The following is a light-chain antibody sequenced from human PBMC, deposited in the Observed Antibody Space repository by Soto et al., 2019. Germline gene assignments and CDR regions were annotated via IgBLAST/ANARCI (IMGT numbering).Light chain of an antibody. CDR3: QQYYRAPWT. V-gene: IGKV4-1*01. CDR1: QSILFNSNNKNY. J-gene: IGKJ1*01. CDR2: WAS. Sequence: DIVMPQSPDFLAVSLGERSTFHCRSSQSILFNSNNKNYLAWYQQKPGQPPKVLIYWASTREIGVPERFSGSGSVTDFTLTISSLQAEDVGVYYCQQYYRAPWTFGQGTKV.